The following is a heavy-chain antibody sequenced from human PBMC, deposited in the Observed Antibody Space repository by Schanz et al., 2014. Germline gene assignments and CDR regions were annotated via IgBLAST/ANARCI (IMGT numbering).Heavy chain of an antibody. J-gene: IGHJ4*02. V-gene: IGHV3-23*04. CDR2: ISGSGGST. CDR3: AKDHAGSDILTALGN. CDR1: GFTFSSYT. Sequence: EVRLVESGGGLVRPGGSLRLSCAASGFTFSSYTMNWVRQAPGKGLEWVSGISGSGGSTYDADSVKGRFTISRDKSKNTLYLQMNSLRAEDTAVYYCAKDHAGSDILTALGNWGQGTLVTVSS. D-gene: IGHD3-9*01.